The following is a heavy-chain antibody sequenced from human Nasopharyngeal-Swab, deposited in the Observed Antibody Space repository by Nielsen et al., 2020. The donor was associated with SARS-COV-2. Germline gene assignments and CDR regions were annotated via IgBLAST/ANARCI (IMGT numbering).Heavy chain of an antibody. CDR2: IYYSGST. J-gene: IGHJ6*02. CDR3: ASEEVAGTYYYYYGMDV. CDR1: GGSISSSSYY. Sequence: SETLSLTCTVSGGSISSSSYYWGWIRQPPGKGLEWIGSIYYSGSTYYNPSLKSRVTISVDTSKNQFSLKLNSVTAADTAVYYCASEEVAGTYYYYYGMDVWGQGTTVTVSS. V-gene: IGHV4-39*01. D-gene: IGHD6-19*01.